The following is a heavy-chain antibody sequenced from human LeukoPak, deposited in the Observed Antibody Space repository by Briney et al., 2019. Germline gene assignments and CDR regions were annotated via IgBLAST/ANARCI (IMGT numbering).Heavy chain of an antibody. J-gene: IGHJ6*02. D-gene: IGHD5-12*01. V-gene: IGHV4-59*01. CDR2: IYYSGST. CDR3: ARDRWLLDYYYGMDV. Sequence: TSETLSLTCAVYGGSFSGYYWSWIRQPPGKGLEWIGYIYYSGSTNYNPSLKSRVTISVDTSKNQFSLKLSSVTAADTAVYYCARDRWLLDYYYGMDVWGQGTTVTVSS. CDR1: GGSFSGYY.